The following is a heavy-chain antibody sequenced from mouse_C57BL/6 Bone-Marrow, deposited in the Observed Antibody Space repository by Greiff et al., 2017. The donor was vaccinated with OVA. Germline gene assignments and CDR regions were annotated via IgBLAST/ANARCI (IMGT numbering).Heavy chain of an antibody. Sequence: EVKLMESGPELVKPGASVKIPCKASGYTFTDYNMDWVKQSHGKSLEWIGDINPNNGGTIYNQKFKGKAKLTVDKSSSTAYMELRSLTSEDTAVYYCARWSRLDYNAMDYWGQGTSVTVSS. J-gene: IGHJ4*01. CDR1: GYTFTDYN. D-gene: IGHD2-12*01. V-gene: IGHV1-18*01. CDR2: INPNNGGT. CDR3: ARWSRLDYNAMDY.